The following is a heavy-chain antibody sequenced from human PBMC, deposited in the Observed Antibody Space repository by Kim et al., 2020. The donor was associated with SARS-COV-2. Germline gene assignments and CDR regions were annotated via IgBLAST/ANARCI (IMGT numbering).Heavy chain of an antibody. CDR1: GFTFSSYS. V-gene: IGHV3-21*01. CDR3: ARDRAGVRGGHYYGMDV. J-gene: IGHJ6*02. CDR2: ISSSSSYI. D-gene: IGHD3-10*01. Sequence: GGSLRLSCAASGFTFSSYSMNWVRQAPGKGLEWVSSISSSSSYIYYADSVKGRFTISRDNAKNSLYLQMNSLRAEDTAVYYCARDRAGVRGGHYYGMDVWGQGTTVTVSS.